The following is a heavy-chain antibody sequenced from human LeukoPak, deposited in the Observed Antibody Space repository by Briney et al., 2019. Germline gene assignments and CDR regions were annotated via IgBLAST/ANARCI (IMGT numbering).Heavy chain of an antibody. CDR2: IWYDGSYK. Sequence: PGGSLRLSCAGSEFTFSSYGMHWVRQAPGKGLEWVAVIWYDGSYKNYADSVKGRFAISRDNSINTLYLQMNSLRAEDTAVYYCARESYDYHDAFDIWGQGTMVTVSS. D-gene: IGHD4-11*01. CDR1: EFTFSSYG. V-gene: IGHV3-33*01. J-gene: IGHJ3*02. CDR3: ARESYDYHDAFDI.